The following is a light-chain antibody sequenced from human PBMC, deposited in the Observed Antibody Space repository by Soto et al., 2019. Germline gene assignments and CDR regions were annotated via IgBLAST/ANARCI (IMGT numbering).Light chain of an antibody. Sequence: EIVLTQSPGTLSLSPGERATLSCRASHSVGSSHSAWYQQKPGQAPRLLIYGASSRATVVPDRFSGSGSGTEFIFTMSRLEPDGYAVYYCQQYVGWTFGQGTKVEIK. V-gene: IGKV3-20*01. CDR1: HSVGSSH. CDR2: GAS. J-gene: IGKJ1*01. CDR3: QQYVGWT.